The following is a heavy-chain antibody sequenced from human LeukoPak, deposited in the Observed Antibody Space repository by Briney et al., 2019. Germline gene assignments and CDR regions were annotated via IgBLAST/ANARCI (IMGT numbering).Heavy chain of an antibody. J-gene: IGHJ6*04. V-gene: IGHV3-21*01. D-gene: IGHD4-23*01. Sequence: PGGSLRLSCAASGFTFSSYSMNWVRQAPGKGLEWVSSISSSSSYIYYADSVKGRFTISRDNAKNSLYLQMNSLRAEDTAVYYCARVLDYGGPWPPLYIYFYYGMDVWGKGTTVTVSS. CDR1: GFTFSSYS. CDR3: ARVLDYGGPWPPLYIYFYYGMDV. CDR2: ISSSSSYI.